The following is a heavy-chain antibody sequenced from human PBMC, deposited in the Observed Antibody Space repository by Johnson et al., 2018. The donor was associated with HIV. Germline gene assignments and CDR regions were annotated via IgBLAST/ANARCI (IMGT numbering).Heavy chain of an antibody. V-gene: IGHV3-11*04. CDR1: GFKFSDFY. CDR2: ISSSGAGI. CDR3: ARDPVSHYYDSSGSLDDAFDI. D-gene: IGHD3-22*01. Sequence: QVQLVESGGGLVKPGGSLRLSCAVSGFKFSDFYMTWIRQVPGKGLECVAYISSSGAGIYYADSVKGRFTISRDNAKNSLYLQMNSLRAEDTAVYYCARDPVSHYYDSSGSLDDAFDIWGQGTMVTVSS. J-gene: IGHJ3*02.